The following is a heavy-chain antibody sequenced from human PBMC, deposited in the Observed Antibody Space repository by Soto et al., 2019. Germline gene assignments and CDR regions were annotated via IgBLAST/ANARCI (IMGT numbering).Heavy chain of an antibody. Sequence: SETLSLTCTVSGGSISSYYWSWIRQPPGKGLEWIGYIYYSGSTNYNPSLKSRVTISVDTSKNQFSLKLSSVTAADTAVYYCARHESGRFGELLYPSFDYWGQGTLVTVSS. V-gene: IGHV4-59*08. CDR3: ARHESGRFGELLYPSFDY. D-gene: IGHD3-10*01. J-gene: IGHJ4*02. CDR1: GGSISSYY. CDR2: IYYSGST.